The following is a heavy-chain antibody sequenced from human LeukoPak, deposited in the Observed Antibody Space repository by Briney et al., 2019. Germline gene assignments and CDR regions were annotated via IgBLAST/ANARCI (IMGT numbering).Heavy chain of an antibody. J-gene: IGHJ4*02. CDR2: IRGSGDST. Sequence: GGSLRLSCAASGFTFSTYAMSWVRQAPGKGLEWVPAIRGSGDSTYYANSVKGRFTISRDNSKNTLYLQMNSLRAEDTAIYYCAKATTIAAAGYFDFWGQGTLVTVSS. V-gene: IGHV3-23*01. CDR1: GFTFSTYA. CDR3: AKATTIAAAGYFDF. D-gene: IGHD6-13*01.